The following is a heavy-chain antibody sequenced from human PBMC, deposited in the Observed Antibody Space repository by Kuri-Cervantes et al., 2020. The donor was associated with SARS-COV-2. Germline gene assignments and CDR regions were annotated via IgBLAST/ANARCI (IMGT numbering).Heavy chain of an antibody. CDR3: ARGDGTYYYDSSGYLGMDV. J-gene: IGHJ6*02. V-gene: IGHV1-18*01. CDR2: ISAYNGNT. Sequence: ASVKVSCKASGYTFTSYGISWVRQAPGQGLEWMGWISAYNGNTNYAQKFQGRVTMTRNTSISTAYMELSSLRSEDTAVYYCARGDGTYYYDSSGYLGMDVWGQGTTVTVSS. D-gene: IGHD3-22*01. CDR1: GYTFTSYG.